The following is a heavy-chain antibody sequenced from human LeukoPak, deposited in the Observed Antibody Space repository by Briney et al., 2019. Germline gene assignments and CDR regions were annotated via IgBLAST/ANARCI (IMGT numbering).Heavy chain of an antibody. CDR1: GGSFSGYY. Sequence: SETLSLTCAVYGGSFSGYYWSWIRQPPGKGLEWIGEINHSGSTNYNPSLKSRVTISVDTSKNQFSLKLSSVTAADTAVYYCARGFGSPFYWGQGTLVTVSP. CDR2: INHSGST. J-gene: IGHJ4*02. CDR3: ARGFGSPFY. D-gene: IGHD3-16*01. V-gene: IGHV4-34*01.